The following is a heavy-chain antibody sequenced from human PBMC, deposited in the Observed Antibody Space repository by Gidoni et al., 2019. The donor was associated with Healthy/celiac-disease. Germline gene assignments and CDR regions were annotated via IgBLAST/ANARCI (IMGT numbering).Heavy chain of an antibody. CDR3: AHSRTYYYGSFYYYMDV. J-gene: IGHJ6*03. CDR2: IYWDDDK. D-gene: IGHD3-10*01. CDR1: GFSLSTSGVG. Sequence: QITLKESGPTLVKPTQTLTLTCTFSGFSLSTSGVGVGWIRQPPGKALEWLALIYWDDDKRYSPSLKSRLTSTKDTSKNQVVLTMTNMDPVDTATYFCAHSRTYYYGSFYYYMDVWGKGTTVTVSS. V-gene: IGHV2-5*02.